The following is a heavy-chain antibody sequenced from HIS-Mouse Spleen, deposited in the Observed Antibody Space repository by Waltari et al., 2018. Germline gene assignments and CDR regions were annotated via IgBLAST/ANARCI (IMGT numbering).Heavy chain of an antibody. CDR3: ARSRTGGWYFDL. V-gene: IGHV4-39*07. Sequence: QLQLQESGPGLVKPSETLSLTCTVPGGSISSSSYYWGWIRQPPGKGLEWIGSIYYSGSTYYNPSLKSRVTISVDTSKNQFSLKLSSVTAADTAVYYCARSRTGGWYFDLWGRGTLVTVSS. CDR2: IYYSGST. CDR1: GGSISSSSYY. D-gene: IGHD7-27*01. J-gene: IGHJ2*01.